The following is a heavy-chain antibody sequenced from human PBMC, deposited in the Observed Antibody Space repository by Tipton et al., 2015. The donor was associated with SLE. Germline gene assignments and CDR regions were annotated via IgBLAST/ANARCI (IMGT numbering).Heavy chain of an antibody. CDR2: ISSSSSYI. Sequence: SLRLSCAASGFTFSSYSMNWVRQAPGKGLEWVSSISSSSSYIYYADSVKGRFTISRDNAKNSLYLQMNSLRAEDTAVYYCASIYSSGYYYPSYYYYYMDVWGKGTTVTVSS. CDR1: GFTFSSYS. J-gene: IGHJ6*03. V-gene: IGHV3-21*04. CDR3: ASIYSSGYYYPSYYYYYMDV. D-gene: IGHD3-22*01.